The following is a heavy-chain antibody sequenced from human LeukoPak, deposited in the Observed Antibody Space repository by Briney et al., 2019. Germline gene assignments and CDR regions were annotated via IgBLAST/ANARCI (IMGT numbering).Heavy chain of an antibody. CDR1: GGSVSSGSYY. V-gene: IGHV4-61*01. Sequence: SETLSLTCTVYGGSVSSGSYYWSWIRQPPGKGLEWIGYIYYSGSTNYNPSLKSRVTISVDTSKNQFSLKLSSVTAADTAVYYCARDTPGRGAGYYFDYWGQGTLVTVSS. D-gene: IGHD1-26*01. J-gene: IGHJ4*02. CDR3: ARDTPGRGAGYYFDY. CDR2: IYYSGST.